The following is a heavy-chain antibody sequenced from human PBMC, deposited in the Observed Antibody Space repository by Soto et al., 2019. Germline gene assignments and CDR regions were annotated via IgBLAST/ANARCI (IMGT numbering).Heavy chain of an antibody. CDR2: LYDLDGS. CDR1: GFTISGKKY. D-gene: IGHD1-1*01. J-gene: IGHJ3*01. Sequence: ESGGGLIQPGESLRLSCAAFGFTISGKKYVAWVRQAPGKGLEWVSALYDLDGSFYAASVKGRFTTSSDSSKTTVYLQMNDLRPADTAVYYCATWHEREHAYDVWCQGRPVTVSS. V-gene: IGHV3-53*01. CDR3: ATWHEREHAYDV.